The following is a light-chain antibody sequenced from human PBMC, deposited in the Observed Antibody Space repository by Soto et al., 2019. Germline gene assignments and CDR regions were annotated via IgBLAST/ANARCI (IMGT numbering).Light chain of an antibody. CDR3: QQLNSYPLIT. CDR2: AAS. V-gene: IGKV1-9*01. CDR1: QGISSY. J-gene: IGKJ5*01. Sequence: DIQLTKSPSFLSASVGDRVTITCRASQGISSYLAWYQQKPGKAPKLLIYAASTLQSGVPSRFSCSGSGTEFTLTSSFLQPEDFSTYYCQQLNSYPLITFGQGTRLEIK.